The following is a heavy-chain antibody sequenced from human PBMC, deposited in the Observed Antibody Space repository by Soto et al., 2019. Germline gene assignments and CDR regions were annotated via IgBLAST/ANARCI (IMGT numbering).Heavy chain of an antibody. V-gene: IGHV1-69*12. D-gene: IGHD4-17*01. J-gene: IGHJ4*02. Sequence: QVQLVQSGAEVKKPGSSVKVSCKASGGTFSGYAISWVRQAPGQGLEWMGGIIPIFGTANYAQKFQGRVTITADECTSTAYMELSSLRSEDTAVYYCARDPPMTTVTATNEFDHWGQGTLVTVSS. CDR3: ARDPPMTTVTATNEFDH. CDR1: GGTFSGYA. CDR2: IIPIFGTA.